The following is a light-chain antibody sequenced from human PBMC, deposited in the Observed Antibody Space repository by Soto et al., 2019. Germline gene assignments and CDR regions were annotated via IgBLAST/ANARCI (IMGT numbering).Light chain of an antibody. V-gene: IGKV3-11*01. CDR2: DAS. J-gene: IGKJ2*01. Sequence: EIVMTQSPATLSVSPGERATLSCRASQSVSSKLAWYQQKPGQAPRLLIYDASNRATGVPARFSGSGSGTEFTLTISSLEPEDFAVYYCQQRSNWPPEYTFGQGTKLEIK. CDR1: QSVSSK. CDR3: QQRSNWPPEYT.